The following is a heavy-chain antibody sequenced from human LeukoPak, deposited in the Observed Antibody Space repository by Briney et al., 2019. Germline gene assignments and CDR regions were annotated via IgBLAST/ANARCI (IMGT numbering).Heavy chain of an antibody. CDR1: EFTFSSYS. D-gene: IGHD3-3*01. V-gene: IGHV3-48*01. CDR3: ARGSNYDFWSDFYPTNYFDY. CDR2: ITNSGNSK. Sequence: GGSLRLSCAASEFTFSSYSMNWVRQAPGKGLEWVSYITNSGNSKSYADSVKGRFTISRDNTKNSLYLQMNSLRAEDTAVYYCARGSNYDFWSDFYPTNYFDYWGQGARVTVSS. J-gene: IGHJ4*02.